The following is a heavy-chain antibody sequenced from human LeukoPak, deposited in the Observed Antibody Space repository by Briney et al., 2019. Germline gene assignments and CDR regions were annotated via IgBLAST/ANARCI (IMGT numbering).Heavy chain of an antibody. J-gene: IGHJ5*02. CDR2: IFHSGTT. V-gene: IGHV4-59*01. Sequence: SETLSLTCTVSGGSISSYYWIWIRQPPGKGLEWIGYIFHSGTTNYNPSLKSRVTISVDTSTNQFSLKLSSVTAADTAVYYCARAYSSRGRFDPWGQGTLVTVSS. D-gene: IGHD6-13*01. CDR3: ARAYSSRGRFDP. CDR1: GGSISSYY.